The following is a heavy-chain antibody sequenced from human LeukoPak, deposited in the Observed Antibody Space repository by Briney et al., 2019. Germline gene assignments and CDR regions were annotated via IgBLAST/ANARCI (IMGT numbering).Heavy chain of an antibody. Sequence: PGGSLRLSCAASGFTFGSYAMTWVRRSPGKGLEWVSTIGASGGGDTYYADSVKGWFTISRDNSKNTLYLQMKSLRAEDTAVYYCTKDDASGSYSHYWGQGTLVSVSS. V-gene: IGHV3-23*01. D-gene: IGHD1-26*01. CDR2: IGASGGGDT. CDR3: TKDDASGSYSHY. J-gene: IGHJ4*02. CDR1: GFTFGSYA.